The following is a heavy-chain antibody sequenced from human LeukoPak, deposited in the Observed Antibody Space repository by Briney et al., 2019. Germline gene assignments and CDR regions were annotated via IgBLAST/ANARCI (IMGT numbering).Heavy chain of an antibody. CDR3: AKRHYNWFDP. Sequence: GRSLRLSCAASGFTFEDYAMHWFRQAPGKGLEWVSGISWNSGSIGYADSVKGRFTISRDNAKNSLYLQMNSLRAEDTALYYCAKRHYNWFDPWGQGTLVTVSS. CDR1: GFTFEDYA. V-gene: IGHV3-9*01. J-gene: IGHJ5*02. CDR2: ISWNSGSI.